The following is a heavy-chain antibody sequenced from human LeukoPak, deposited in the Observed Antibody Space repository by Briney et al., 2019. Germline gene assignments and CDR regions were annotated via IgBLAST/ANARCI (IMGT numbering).Heavy chain of an antibody. CDR2: IIPLLGTT. J-gene: IGHJ5*02. CDR3: ANSSTTLNVFGP. D-gene: IGHD2-2*01. V-gene: IGHV1-69*05. Sequence: GASVKVSCKASGGSLSNYAFNWVRQAPGQGLEWMGGIIPLLGTTRYAQKFQGRITITTDDSTNTAYMEMGSLRSEDTAVYFCANSSTTLNVFGPWGQGTLVTVSS. CDR1: GGSLSNYA.